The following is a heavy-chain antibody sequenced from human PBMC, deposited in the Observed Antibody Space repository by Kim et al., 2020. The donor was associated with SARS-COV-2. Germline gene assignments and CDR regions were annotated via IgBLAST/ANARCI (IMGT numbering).Heavy chain of an antibody. Sequence: GGSLRLSCAASGFTVSSNYMSWVRQAPGKGLEWVSVIYSGGSTYYADSVKGRFTISRDNSKNTLYLQMNSLRAEDTAVYYCARQRLELPVDIWGQGTMVTVSS. CDR1: GFTVSSNY. D-gene: IGHD1-7*01. CDR2: IYSGGST. V-gene: IGHV3-53*01. J-gene: IGHJ3*02. CDR3: ARQRLELPVDI.